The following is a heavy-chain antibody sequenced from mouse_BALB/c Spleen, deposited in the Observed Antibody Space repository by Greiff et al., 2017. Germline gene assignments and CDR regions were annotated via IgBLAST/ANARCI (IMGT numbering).Heavy chain of an antibody. CDR3: ARAGHDAMDY. D-gene: IGHD3-1*01. Sequence: QVQLQQSGAELARPGASVKLSCKASGYTFTSYWMQWVKQRPGQGLEWIGAIYPGDGDTRYTQKFKGKATLTADKSSSTAYMQLSSLASEDSAVYYCARAGHDAMDYWGQGTSVTGSS. CDR2: IYPGDGDT. V-gene: IGHV1-87*01. CDR1: GYTFTSYW. J-gene: IGHJ4*01.